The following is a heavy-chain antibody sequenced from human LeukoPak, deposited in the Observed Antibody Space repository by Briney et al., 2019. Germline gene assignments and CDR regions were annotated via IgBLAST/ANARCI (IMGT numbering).Heavy chain of an antibody. CDR1: GYTFTGYY. Sequence: ASVRVSCKASGYTFTGYYIHWVRQAPGQGLEWMGIINPSGGSTSYAQKFQGRVTMTRDTSTSTVYMELSSLRSEDTAVYYCARETGTTDGIALNAFDIWGQGTMVTVSS. CDR2: INPSGGST. D-gene: IGHD1-7*01. CDR3: ARETGTTDGIALNAFDI. J-gene: IGHJ3*02. V-gene: IGHV1-46*01.